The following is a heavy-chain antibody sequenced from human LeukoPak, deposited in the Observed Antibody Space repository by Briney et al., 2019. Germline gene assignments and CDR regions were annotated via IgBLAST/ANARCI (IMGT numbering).Heavy chain of an antibody. CDR3: ARDHSPVLATHFDY. CDR2: ISGSGDST. D-gene: IGHD2-21*01. Sequence: PGGSLRLSCAASGFTFSSYAMSWVRQAPGKGLEWVSAISGSGDSTHYADSVKGRFTISSDISKNTLYLQMDTLRAEGTAVYFCARDHSPVLATHFDYWGQGTLVTVSS. CDR1: GFTFSSYA. V-gene: IGHV3-23*01. J-gene: IGHJ4*02.